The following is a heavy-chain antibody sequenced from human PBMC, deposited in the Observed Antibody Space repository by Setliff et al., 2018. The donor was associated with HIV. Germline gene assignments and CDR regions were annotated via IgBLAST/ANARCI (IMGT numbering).Heavy chain of an antibody. Sequence: SVKVSCKASGGIFSNYAINWVRLAPGQGLEWMGGIIPIFGTADYAQRFQGRVTITADHSTSTAYMELSRLKSADTAVYYCARAPAHEHATGWYSSSNRFDPWGQGTL. J-gene: IGHJ5*02. CDR3: ARAPAHEHATGWYSSSNRFDP. D-gene: IGHD1-26*01. CDR1: GGIFSNYA. V-gene: IGHV1-69*13. CDR2: IIPIFGTA.